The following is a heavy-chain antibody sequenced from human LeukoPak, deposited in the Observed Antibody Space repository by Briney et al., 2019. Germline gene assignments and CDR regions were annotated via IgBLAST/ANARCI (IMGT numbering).Heavy chain of an antibody. V-gene: IGHV1-58*01. J-gene: IGHJ3*01. CDR1: GFTFTSSA. CDR2: IVVGSGNT. CDR3: AAELYGGNSDCCNFEL. Sequence: GASVKVSCKASGFTFTSSAVQWVRQARGQRLEWIGWIVVGSGNTNYAQKFQERVTITRDMSTSTAYMELSSLRSEDTAVYYCAAELYGGNSDCCNFELWGQGTMVTVSS. D-gene: IGHD4-23*01.